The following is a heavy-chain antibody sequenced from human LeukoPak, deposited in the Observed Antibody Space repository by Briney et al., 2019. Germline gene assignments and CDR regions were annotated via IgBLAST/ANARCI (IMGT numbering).Heavy chain of an antibody. J-gene: IGHJ4*02. CDR3: ARVIVSRGWYEDY. D-gene: IGHD6-19*01. Sequence: GGSLRLSCAASGFTFSTYTMNWVRQAPGKGLQWVSSIATSGAVYYADSVKGRFIISRDNAKNSLYLQINSLRVEDTAVYYCARVIVSRGWYEDYWGQGTLVTVSS. CDR1: GFTFSTYT. CDR2: IATSGAV. V-gene: IGHV3-48*01.